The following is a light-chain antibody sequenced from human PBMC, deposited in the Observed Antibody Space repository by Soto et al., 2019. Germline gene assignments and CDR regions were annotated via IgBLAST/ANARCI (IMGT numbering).Light chain of an antibody. Sequence: QSALTQPASVSGSPGQSITISCTGTSSDVGGYNYVSWYQQHPGKAPKLMIYDVSNRPSGVSNRFSGSKSGNTASLTIAVLQAEDEADYSCNSYTSSSVVFGGGTKLTVL. J-gene: IGLJ2*01. CDR1: SSDVGGYNY. CDR3: NSYTSSSVV. V-gene: IGLV2-14*01. CDR2: DVS.